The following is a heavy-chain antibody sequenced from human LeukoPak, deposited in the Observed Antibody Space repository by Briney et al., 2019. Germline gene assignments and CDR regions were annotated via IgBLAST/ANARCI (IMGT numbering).Heavy chain of an antibody. V-gene: IGHV3-73*01. CDR3: TRHAGSYGLTHFDY. CDR1: GFTFSGSA. Sequence: PGVSLRRSCAASGFTFSGSAMNWVRQASGKGLEWVGRIRSKANSYATAYAASVKGRFTISRDDSKNTAYLQMNSLKTEDTAVYYCTRHAGSYGLTHFDYWGQGTLVTVFS. D-gene: IGHD5-18*01. J-gene: IGHJ4*02. CDR2: IRSKANSYAT.